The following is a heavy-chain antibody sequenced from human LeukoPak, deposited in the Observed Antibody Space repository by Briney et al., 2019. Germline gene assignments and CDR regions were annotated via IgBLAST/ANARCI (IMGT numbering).Heavy chain of an antibody. J-gene: IGHJ4*02. CDR3: ARSLLNSGTAKIDY. Sequence: KSGGSLRLSCAASGFTFSSYSMNWVRQAPGKGLEWVSSISSSSSYIYYADSVKGRFTISRDNAKNSLYLQMNSLRAEDTAVYYCARSLLNSGTAKIDYWGQGTLVTVSS. CDR1: GFTFSSYS. V-gene: IGHV3-21*01. CDR2: ISSSSSYI. D-gene: IGHD3-10*01.